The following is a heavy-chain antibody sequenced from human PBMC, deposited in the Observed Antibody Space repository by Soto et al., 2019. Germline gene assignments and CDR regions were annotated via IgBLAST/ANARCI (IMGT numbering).Heavy chain of an antibody. CDR3: ARSYGSSWDFDY. D-gene: IGHD6-13*01. CDR2: IYYSGST. Sequence: QVQLQESGPGLVKPSETLSLTCTVSGGSISSYYWSWIRQPPGKGLEWIGYIYYSGSTNYNPSLKRRVTISVDTSKNQFSLKLSSVTAADTAVYYCARSYGSSWDFDYWGQGTLVTVSS. J-gene: IGHJ4*02. V-gene: IGHV4-59*08. CDR1: GGSISSYY.